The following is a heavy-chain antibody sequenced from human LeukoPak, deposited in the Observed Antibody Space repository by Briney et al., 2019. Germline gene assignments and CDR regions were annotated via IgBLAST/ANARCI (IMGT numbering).Heavy chain of an antibody. CDR3: ARDGYYYDSSGYYVDQLDY. V-gene: IGHV1-18*01. D-gene: IGHD3-22*01. Sequence: GASVKVSCKASGYTLTNYGISWVRQAPGQGLEWMGWSNAYNDNTNYAQKLQGRVTMTTDTSTRTAYMELRSLRSEDTAVYYCARDGYYYDSSGYYVDQLDYWGQGTLVTVSS. J-gene: IGHJ4*02. CDR1: GYTLTNYG. CDR2: SNAYNDNT.